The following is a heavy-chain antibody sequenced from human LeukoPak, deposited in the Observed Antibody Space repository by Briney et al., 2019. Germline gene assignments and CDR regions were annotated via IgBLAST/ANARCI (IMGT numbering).Heavy chain of an antibody. CDR1: GFTFRNYA. Sequence: GGSLRLSCAASGFTFRNYAMHWVRQAPGKGLEWVALISYDGSNKYYADSVKGRFTISRDNSKNTLYLQMNSLRAEDTAVYYCARGSSMATIGYFDYWGQGTLVTVSS. V-gene: IGHV3-30*04. CDR2: ISYDGSNK. D-gene: IGHD5-24*01. J-gene: IGHJ4*02. CDR3: ARGSSMATIGYFDY.